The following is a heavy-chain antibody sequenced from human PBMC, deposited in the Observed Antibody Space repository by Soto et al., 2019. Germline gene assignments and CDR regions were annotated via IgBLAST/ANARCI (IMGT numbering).Heavy chain of an antibody. D-gene: IGHD3-22*01. Sequence: ASVMVSCKASGYTFSSYAMHWVRQAPGQRLEWMGGIIPIYGKTNYAQKFQGRVTITADESTSTVYMELSSLRSEDTAVYYCASTYDGSGYYQGYWGQGTLVTVS. CDR1: GYTFSSYA. CDR3: ASTYDGSGYYQGY. J-gene: IGHJ4*02. CDR2: IIPIYGKT. V-gene: IGHV1-69*13.